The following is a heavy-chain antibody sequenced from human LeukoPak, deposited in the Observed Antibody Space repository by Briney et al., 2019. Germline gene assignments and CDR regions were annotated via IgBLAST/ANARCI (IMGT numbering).Heavy chain of an antibody. D-gene: IGHD2-21*02. Sequence: PGESLKISCKGSGYSFSNYWIRWVRQMPGKGLEWMGIIYPGDSNTRYSPSFQGQVTISADRSISTAYLQWSSLKASDTAIYYCARQPLVRDCGGDCEFDYWGQGTLVSVSS. CDR1: GYSFSNYW. J-gene: IGHJ4*02. CDR3: ARQPLVRDCGGDCEFDY. V-gene: IGHV5-51*01. CDR2: IYPGDSNT.